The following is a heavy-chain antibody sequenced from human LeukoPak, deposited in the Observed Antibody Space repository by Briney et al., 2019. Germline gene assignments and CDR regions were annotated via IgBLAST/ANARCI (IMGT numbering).Heavy chain of an antibody. J-gene: IGHJ6*03. CDR3: ARHKMVRGIGYYYYMDV. D-gene: IGHD3-10*01. V-gene: IGHV4-39*01. Sequence: SETLSLTCTVSGGSISTSSYYWGWIRQPPGKGLQWIGCIYYNGSTYYNPSLKSRVIISVDTSKNQFSLKLSSVTAADTAVYYCARHKMVRGIGYYYYMDVWGKGTTVTISS. CDR2: IYYNGST. CDR1: GGSISTSSYY.